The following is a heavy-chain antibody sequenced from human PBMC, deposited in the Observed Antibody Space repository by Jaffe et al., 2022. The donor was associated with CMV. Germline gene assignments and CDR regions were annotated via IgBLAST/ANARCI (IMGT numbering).Heavy chain of an antibody. V-gene: IGHV4-34*01. D-gene: IGHD5-12*01. CDR3: ARAPDIGW. CDR2: INHSGST. Sequence: QVLLRQWGAGLLKPSETLSLTCAVYGYSLSDHYWSWIRQPPGKGLEWIGEINHSGSTNYNPSLKSRVTISVDTSKNQFSLKVSSVTAADTALYYCARAPDIGWWGQGTLVTVSS. J-gene: IGHJ4*02. CDR1: GYSLSDHY.